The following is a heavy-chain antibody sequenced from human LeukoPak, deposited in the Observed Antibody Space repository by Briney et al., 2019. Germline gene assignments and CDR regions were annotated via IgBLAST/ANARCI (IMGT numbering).Heavy chain of an antibody. CDR3: AKDLIVVVNTGAFDI. D-gene: IGHD2-21*01. V-gene: IGHV3-30*18. Sequence: GSLRLSCAASGFTFSSYGMHWVRQAPGKGLEWVAVISYDGSNKYYADSVKGRFTISRDNSKNTLYLQMNSLRAEDTAVYYCAKDLIVVVNTGAFDIWGQGTMVTVSS. CDR2: ISYDGSNK. CDR1: GFTFSSYG. J-gene: IGHJ3*02.